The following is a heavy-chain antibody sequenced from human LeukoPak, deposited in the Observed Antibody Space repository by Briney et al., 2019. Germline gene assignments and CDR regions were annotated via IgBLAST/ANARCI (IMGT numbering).Heavy chain of an antibody. CDR3: AKNYESGRGVPYGMDV. CDR1: GFTFSSYA. V-gene: IGHV3-23*01. D-gene: IGHD3-10*01. Sequence: GGSLRLSCAASGFTFSSYAMRWVRQAPGKGLEWVSAIGSGSGGTTIYADSVKGRFTISRDNSKNTLYLQMCSLRGEDTAVYYCAKNYESGRGVPYGMDVWGQGTTLSVYS. J-gene: IGHJ6*02. CDR2: IGSGSGGTT.